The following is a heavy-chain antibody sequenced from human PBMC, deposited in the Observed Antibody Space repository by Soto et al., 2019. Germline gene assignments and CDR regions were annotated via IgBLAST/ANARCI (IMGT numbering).Heavy chain of an antibody. CDR3: AKSSGYSSGWYGNLGYYFDY. V-gene: IGHV3-23*01. CDR1: GFTFSSYA. CDR2: ISGSGGST. D-gene: IGHD6-19*01. J-gene: IGHJ4*02. Sequence: EVQLLESGGGLVQPGGSLRLSCAASGFTFSSYAMSWVRQAPGKGLEWVSAISGSGGSTYYADSVKGRFTISRDNSKNTLYLQMNSLRAENTAVYYCAKSSGYSSGWYGNLGYYFDYWGQGTLVTVSS.